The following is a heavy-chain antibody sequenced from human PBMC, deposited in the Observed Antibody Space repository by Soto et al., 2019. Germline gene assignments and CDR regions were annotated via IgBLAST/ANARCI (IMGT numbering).Heavy chain of an antibody. J-gene: IGHJ5*02. CDR2: IYTSGST. CDR1: GGSISSYY. D-gene: IGHD3-22*01. Sequence: PSETLSLTCTVSGGSISSYYWSWIRQPAGKGLEWIGRIYTSGSTNYNPSLKSRVTMSVDTSKNHVSLILNSVTAADTAVYYCARVGPWVPYYYDSSPYTFENWFDPWGQGTLVTVSS. V-gene: IGHV4-4*07. CDR3: ARVGPWVPYYYDSSPYTFENWFDP.